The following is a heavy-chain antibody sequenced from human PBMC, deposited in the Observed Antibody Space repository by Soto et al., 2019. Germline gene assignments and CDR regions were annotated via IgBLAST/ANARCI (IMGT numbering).Heavy chain of an antibody. Sequence: AVKVSCKASGGTFSSYAISWVRQAPGQGLEWMGGIIPIFGTANYAQKFQGRVTITADESTSTAYMELSSLRSEDTAVYYCATGGPPHSFGELCVYWGQGTLVTVSS. J-gene: IGHJ4*02. D-gene: IGHD3-10*01. V-gene: IGHV1-69*13. CDR1: GGTFSSYA. CDR2: IIPIFGTA. CDR3: ATGGPPHSFGELCVY.